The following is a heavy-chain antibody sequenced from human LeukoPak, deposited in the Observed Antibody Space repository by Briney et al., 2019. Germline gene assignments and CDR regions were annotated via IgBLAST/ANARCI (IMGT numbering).Heavy chain of an antibody. Sequence: GGSLRLSCAASGFTFSSYAMHWVRQAPGKGLEWVAVISYDGSNKYYADSVKGRFTISRDNSKNTLYLQMNSLRAEDTAVYYCASGSLWFGEFWGQGTLVTVSS. CDR1: GFTFSSYA. J-gene: IGHJ4*02. V-gene: IGHV3-30-3*01. CDR2: ISYDGSNK. D-gene: IGHD3-10*01. CDR3: ASGSLWFGEF.